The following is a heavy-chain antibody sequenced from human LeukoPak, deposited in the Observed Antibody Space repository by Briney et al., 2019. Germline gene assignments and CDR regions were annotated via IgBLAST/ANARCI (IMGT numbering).Heavy chain of an antibody. CDR3: ARVKFGYSYGYDY. V-gene: IGHV1-69*06. CDR1: GGTFSSYA. CDR2: IIPIFGTA. D-gene: IGHD5-18*01. J-gene: IGHJ4*02. Sequence: SVKVSCKASGGTFSSYAISWVRQAPGQGLEWMGGIIPIFGTANYAQKFQGRVTITADKSTSTAYMELSSLRSEDTAVYYCARVKFGYSYGYDYWGQGTLVTVSS.